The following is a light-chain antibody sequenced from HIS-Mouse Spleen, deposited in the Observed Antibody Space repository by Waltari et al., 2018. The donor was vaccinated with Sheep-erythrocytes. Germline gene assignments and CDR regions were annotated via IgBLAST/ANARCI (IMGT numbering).Light chain of an antibody. Sequence: SYELTQPSSVSVSPGQTARITCSGDVLAKKYARWFQQKPGQAPVLVIYKDSERPSGIPERFSGSRSGATVTLTIGEAQVEDEADYYCYSAADNNLVFGGGNKLTVL. V-gene: IGLV3-27*01. CDR2: KDS. J-gene: IGLJ3*02. CDR1: VLAKKY. CDR3: YSAADNNLV.